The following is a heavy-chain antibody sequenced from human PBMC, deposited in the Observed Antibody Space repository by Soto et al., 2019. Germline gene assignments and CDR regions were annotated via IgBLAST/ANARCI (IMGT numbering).Heavy chain of an antibody. D-gene: IGHD3-3*01. J-gene: IGHJ5*02. CDR3: ARSVYNDFWSGNNWFDP. Sequence: SETLSLTCTVSGGSIRSGGYYWSWIRQRPGKGLEWIAYIYYSGSSYYNPSLRSRVTISVDTSKNQFSLKVDSVTAADTAVYYCARSVYNDFWSGNNWFDPWGQGTLVTVSS. CDR1: GGSIRSGGYY. CDR2: IYYSGSS. V-gene: IGHV4-31*03.